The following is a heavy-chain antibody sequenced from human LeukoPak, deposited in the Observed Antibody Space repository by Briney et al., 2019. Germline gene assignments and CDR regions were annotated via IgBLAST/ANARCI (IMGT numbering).Heavy chain of an antibody. CDR3: ARGRKSQWLDMYYFDY. CDR1: GGSISGYY. J-gene: IGHJ4*02. CDR2: IYYSGST. D-gene: IGHD6-19*01. V-gene: IGHV4-59*01. Sequence: SETLSLTCAVSGGSISGYYWSWIRQPPGKGLEWIGYIYYSGSTNYNPSLKSRVTISVDTSKNQFSLKLSSVTAADTAVYYCARGRKSQWLDMYYFDYWGQGTLVTVSS.